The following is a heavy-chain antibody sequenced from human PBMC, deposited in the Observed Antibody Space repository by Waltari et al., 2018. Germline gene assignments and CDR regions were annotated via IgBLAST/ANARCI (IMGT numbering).Heavy chain of an antibody. J-gene: IGHJ3*02. Sequence: QLQLQESGPGLVKPSETLSLTCTVSGGSISSSSYYWGWIRQPPGKGLEWIGRIYYSGSTDYNPALKVRVTISVDTSKNHFSLKLSSVTAADTAVYYCARPGYCSGGSCYDAFDIWGQGTMVTVSS. CDR3: ARPGYCSGGSCYDAFDI. D-gene: IGHD2-15*01. CDR2: IYYSGST. CDR1: GGSISSSSYY. V-gene: IGHV4-39*01.